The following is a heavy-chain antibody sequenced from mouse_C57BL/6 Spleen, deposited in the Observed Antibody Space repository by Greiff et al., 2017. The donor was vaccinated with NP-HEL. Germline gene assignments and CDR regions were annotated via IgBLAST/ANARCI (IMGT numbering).Heavy chain of an antibody. CDR1: FYTFTIYF. CDR2: INPSNGGT. Sequence: LQQPGTELVTPFPSFPLSFPSSFYTFTIYFIHFFNQRPGQGLEWIGNINPSNGGTNYNEKFKSKATLTVDKSSSTAYMQLSSLTSEDSAVYYCASYYYGSLWFAYWGQGTLVTVSA. CDR3: ASYYYGSLWFAY. J-gene: IGHJ3*01. D-gene: IGHD1-1*01. V-gene: IGHV1-53*01.